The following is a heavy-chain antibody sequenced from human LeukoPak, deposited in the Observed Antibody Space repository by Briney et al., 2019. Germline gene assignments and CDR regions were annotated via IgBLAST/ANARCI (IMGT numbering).Heavy chain of an antibody. D-gene: IGHD3-3*01. CDR2: ISSSGSTI. Sequence: GSLRLSWAASGFNFSDYYMSWIRQAPGKGLEWVSYISSSGSTIYYADPVKGRFTISRDNAKNSLYLQMNSLRAEDTAVYYCARDMDDFWSGYSPYWGQGTLVTVSS. J-gene: IGHJ4*02. CDR3: ARDMDDFWSGYSPY. CDR1: GFNFSDYY. V-gene: IGHV3-11*01.